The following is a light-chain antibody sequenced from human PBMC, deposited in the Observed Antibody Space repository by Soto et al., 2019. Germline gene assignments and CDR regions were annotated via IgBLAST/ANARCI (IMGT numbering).Light chain of an antibody. J-gene: IGKJ4*01. CDR1: QAISNA. Sequence: AIQLTQSPSSLSASVGDRVAITCRASQAISNALAWYQQKPGQPPTLLINDVSSLESGVPSRFSGSGSGTDFTLTIRSLQPEDFATYFCQQFRDSPFTFGGGTRVDIK. V-gene: IGKV1D-13*01. CDR2: DVS. CDR3: QQFRDSPFT.